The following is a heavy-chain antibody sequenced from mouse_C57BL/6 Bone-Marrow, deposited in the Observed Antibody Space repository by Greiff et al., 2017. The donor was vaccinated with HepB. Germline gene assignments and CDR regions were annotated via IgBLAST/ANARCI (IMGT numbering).Heavy chain of an antibody. V-gene: IGHV1-19*01. J-gene: IGHJ2*01. CDR2: INPYNGGT. CDR3: ARETVVATNFDY. CDR1: GYTFTDYY. Sequence: EVQLQQSGPVLVKPGASVKMSCKASGYTFTDYYMNWVKQSHGKSLEWIGVINPYNGGTSYNQKFKGKATLTVDNSSSTAYMELNSLTSENSAVYYCARETVVATNFDYWGQGTTLTVSS. D-gene: IGHD1-1*01.